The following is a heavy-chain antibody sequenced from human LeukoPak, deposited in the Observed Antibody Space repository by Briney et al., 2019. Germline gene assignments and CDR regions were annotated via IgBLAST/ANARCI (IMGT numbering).Heavy chain of an antibody. CDR2: IYYSGST. J-gene: IGHJ4*02. Sequence: KLSETLSLTCTVSGGSISSYYWSWIRQPPGKGLEWIGYIYYSGSTNYNPSLKSRVTISVDTSKNQFSLKLSSVTAADTAVYYCARVVAATLIDYWGQGTLVTVSS. D-gene: IGHD2-15*01. V-gene: IGHV4-59*08. CDR1: GGSISSYY. CDR3: ARVVAATLIDY.